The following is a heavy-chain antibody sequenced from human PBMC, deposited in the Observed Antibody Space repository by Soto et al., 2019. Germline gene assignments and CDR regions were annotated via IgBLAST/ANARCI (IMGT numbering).Heavy chain of an antibody. CDR1: GGSIRSGDNY. D-gene: IGHD6-13*01. CDR3: ANSAGLAAALSH. Sequence: QVQLQESGPGLVKPSQTLSLTCTVSGGSIRSGDNYWNWIRQHPGKGLEWIGYVYYSGGTYHNPSLKSRVSKSVDTSKNQFSLRLNSVTAADTAVYYCANSAGLAAALSHWGQGILVTVSS. CDR2: VYYSGGT. J-gene: IGHJ4*02. V-gene: IGHV4-31*02.